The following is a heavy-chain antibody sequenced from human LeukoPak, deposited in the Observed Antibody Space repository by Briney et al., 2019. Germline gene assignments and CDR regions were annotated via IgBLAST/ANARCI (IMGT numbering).Heavy chain of an antibody. CDR2: INQDGSEK. J-gene: IGHJ4*02. V-gene: IGHV3-7*01. CDR3: ARETRTFDY. CDR1: GFTFSNYR. Sequence: GGSLRLSCAASGFTFSNYRMNWVRRAPGKGLEWVANINQDGSEKYYVDSVKGRFTISRDNAKNSLFLQLNSLRAEDTAVYYCARETRTFDYWGQGALVTVSS. D-gene: IGHD1-7*01.